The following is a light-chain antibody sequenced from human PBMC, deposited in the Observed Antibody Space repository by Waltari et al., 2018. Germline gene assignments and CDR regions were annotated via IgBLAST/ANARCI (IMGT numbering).Light chain of an antibody. Sequence: DIQMTQSPSTLSASVGDRVTITCRASQSISRCLAWYQQKPGKAPKLLIYKASTLDSGVPSRFSGSGSGTEFTLTVSSLQPDDLATYSCQQCGNGWTFGQGTKVEIK. CDR1: QSISRC. V-gene: IGKV1-5*03. CDR3: QQCGNGWT. CDR2: KAS. J-gene: IGKJ1*01.